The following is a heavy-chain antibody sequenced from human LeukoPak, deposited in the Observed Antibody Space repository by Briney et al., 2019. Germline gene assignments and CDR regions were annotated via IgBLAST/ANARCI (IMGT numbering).Heavy chain of an antibody. Sequence: ASVKVSCKASGGTFIRYAISWVRQAPGQWLEWMGGIIPIFGTANYAQKFQGRVTITADESTSTAYMELSSLRSEDTAVYYCARAPMGYYYDRWGQGTLVTVSS. CDR1: GGTFIRYA. J-gene: IGHJ4*02. CDR2: IIPIFGTA. D-gene: IGHD3-22*01. V-gene: IGHV1-69*01. CDR3: ARAPMGYYYDR.